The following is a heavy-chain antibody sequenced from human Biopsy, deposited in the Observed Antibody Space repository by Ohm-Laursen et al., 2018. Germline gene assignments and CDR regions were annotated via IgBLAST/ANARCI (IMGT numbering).Heavy chain of an antibody. Sequence: GTLSLTCSVSGGSIISYYWTWIRQPPGKGLEWIGHVYNGGITNYNPSLKSRVPISKETSKNQFSLQVNSVTAADTAVYYCARTPRDSFWSGSYKRGLWFDPWGQGTLVIVSS. J-gene: IGHJ5*02. CDR1: GGSIISYY. D-gene: IGHD3-3*01. CDR2: VYNGGIT. V-gene: IGHV4-59*01. CDR3: ARTPRDSFWSGSYKRGLWFDP.